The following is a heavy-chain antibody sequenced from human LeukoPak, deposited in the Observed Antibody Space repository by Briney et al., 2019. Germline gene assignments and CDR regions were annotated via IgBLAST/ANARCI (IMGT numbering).Heavy chain of an antibody. CDR1: GGSISNYF. CDR2: IYTSGST. CDR3: TRGFLQIDY. V-gene: IGHV4-4*09. Sequence: PSETLSLTCTVSGGSISNYFWTWIRQPPGKGLEWIGYIYTSGSTNYNPSLESRVTMSVDTSKNQVSLRLNSVTAADTAVYYCTRGFLQIDYWGQGTLATVSS. J-gene: IGHJ4*02.